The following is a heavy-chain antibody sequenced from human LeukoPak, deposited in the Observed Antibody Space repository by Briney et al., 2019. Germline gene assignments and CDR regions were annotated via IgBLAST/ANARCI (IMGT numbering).Heavy chain of an antibody. CDR3: AKGSGYDTDFDY. CDR1: GFTFSTYV. J-gene: IGHJ4*02. V-gene: IGHV3-23*01. D-gene: IGHD3-9*01. CDR2: ISGSGDNT. Sequence: GGSLRLSCAASGFTFSTYVMRWLRQAPGKGLEWVSGISGSGDNTYYADSVKGRFTISRDNSKNTLYLQMNSLRAEDTAVYYCAKGSGYDTDFDYWGQGTLVTVSS.